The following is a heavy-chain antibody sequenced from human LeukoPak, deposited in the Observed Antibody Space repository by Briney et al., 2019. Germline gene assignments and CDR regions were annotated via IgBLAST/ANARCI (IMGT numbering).Heavy chain of an antibody. CDR1: GGTFSSYA. D-gene: IGHD6-19*01. CDR3: ARDRSSPTRYYYYMDV. J-gene: IGHJ6*03. Sequence: SVKVSCKASGGTFSSYAISWVRQAPGQGLEWMGGIIPIFGTANYAQKFQGRVTITADESTSTAYMELSSLRSEDTAVYYCARDRSSPTRYYYYMDVWGKGTTVTISS. V-gene: IGHV1-69*13. CDR2: IIPIFGTA.